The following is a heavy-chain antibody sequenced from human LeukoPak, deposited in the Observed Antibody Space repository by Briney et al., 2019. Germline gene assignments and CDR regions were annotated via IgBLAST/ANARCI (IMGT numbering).Heavy chain of an antibody. CDR3: AKETAVVGWYHGMDV. V-gene: IGHV3-23*01. Sequence: GSLRLSCAASGLTFSKYAMSWVRQAPGKGLEWVSAISGSGGSTYYADSVKGRFTISRDNSKNTLYLQMNSLRAEDTAVYYCAKETAVVGWYHGMDVWGQWTTVTVSS. CDR1: GLTFSKYA. CDR2: ISGSGGST. D-gene: IGHD6-19*01. J-gene: IGHJ6*02.